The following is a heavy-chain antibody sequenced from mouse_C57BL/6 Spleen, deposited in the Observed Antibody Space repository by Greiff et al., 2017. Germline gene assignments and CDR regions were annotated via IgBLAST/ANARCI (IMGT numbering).Heavy chain of an antibody. CDR1: GFNIQDYY. Sequence: EVKLQESGAELVKPGASVKLSCTASGFNIQDYYMHWVKQRTEQGLEWIGRIDPEDGETKYAPKFQGKATITADTSSNTAYLQLSSLTSEDTAVYYCARAFYYGSSYWYFDVWGTGTTVTVSS. CDR2: IDPEDGET. V-gene: IGHV14-2*01. J-gene: IGHJ1*03. D-gene: IGHD1-1*01. CDR3: ARAFYYGSSYWYFDV.